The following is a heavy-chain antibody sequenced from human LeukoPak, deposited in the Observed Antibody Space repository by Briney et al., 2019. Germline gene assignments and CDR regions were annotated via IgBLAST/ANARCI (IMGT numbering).Heavy chain of an antibody. D-gene: IGHD3-10*01. CDR3: AREGMLVRGVPQYYYGMDV. CDR1: GGSISSGGYY. Sequence: PSQTLSLTCTVSGGSISSGGYYWSWIRRHPGKGLEWIGYIYYSGSTYYNPSLKSRVTISVDTSKNQFSLKLSSVTAADTAVYYCAREGMLVRGVPQYYYGMDVWGQGTTVTVSS. V-gene: IGHV4-31*03. CDR2: IYYSGST. J-gene: IGHJ6*02.